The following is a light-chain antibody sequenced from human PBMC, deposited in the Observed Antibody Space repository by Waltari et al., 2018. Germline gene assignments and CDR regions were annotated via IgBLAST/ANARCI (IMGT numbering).Light chain of an antibody. J-gene: IGLJ2*01. CDR1: SLRTSY. Sequence: SSELTQDPAVSVALGQTVRITCQGDSLRTSYATWYQQKPGQAPVLVIYGKNDRPSGIPDRFSGSNSGNTASLIITGAQAEDEADYYCNSRDTSDVVVFGGGTKVTVL. CDR2: GKN. V-gene: IGLV3-19*01. CDR3: NSRDTSDVVV.